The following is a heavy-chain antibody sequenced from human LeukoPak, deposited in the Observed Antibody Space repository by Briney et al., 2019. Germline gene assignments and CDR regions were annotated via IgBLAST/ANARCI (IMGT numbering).Heavy chain of an antibody. CDR1: GFTFSSYG. CDR2: ISYDGSNK. Sequence: GGSLRLSCAASGFTFSSYGMHRVRQAPGKGLGWVAVISYDGSNKYYADSVKGRFTISRDNSKNTLYLQMNSLRAEDTAVYYCAKGYGSGWYVFDYWGQGTLVTVSS. J-gene: IGHJ4*02. D-gene: IGHD6-19*01. CDR3: AKGYGSGWYVFDY. V-gene: IGHV3-30*18.